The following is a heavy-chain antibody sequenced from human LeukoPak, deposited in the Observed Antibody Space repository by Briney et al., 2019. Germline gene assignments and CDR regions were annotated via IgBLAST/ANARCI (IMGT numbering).Heavy chain of an antibody. Sequence: SETLSLTCTVSGGSISSSSYYWGWIRQPPGKGLEWIGSIYYSGSTYYNPSLKSRVTISVDTSKNQFSLKLSSVTAADTAVYYCARDAYDSSGSYFDYWGQGTLVTVSS. D-gene: IGHD3-22*01. CDR3: ARDAYDSSGSYFDY. CDR2: IYYSGST. J-gene: IGHJ4*02. V-gene: IGHV4-39*07. CDR1: GGSISSSSYY.